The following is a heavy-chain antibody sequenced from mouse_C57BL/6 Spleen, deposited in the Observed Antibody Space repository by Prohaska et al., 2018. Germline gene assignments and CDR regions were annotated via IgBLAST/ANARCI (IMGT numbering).Heavy chain of an antibody. J-gene: IGHJ2*01. CDR3: ARRGRTAQATNFDY. CDR2: INPNNGGT. CDR1: GYTFTDYN. V-gene: IGHV1-22*01. Sequence: SVKMSCKASGYTFTDYNMHWVKQSHGKILDWIGYINPNNGGTSYNQKFKVKATLTVNKSSSTAYMELRSLTSEDSAVYYCARRGRTAQATNFDYWGQGTTLTVSS. D-gene: IGHD3-2*02.